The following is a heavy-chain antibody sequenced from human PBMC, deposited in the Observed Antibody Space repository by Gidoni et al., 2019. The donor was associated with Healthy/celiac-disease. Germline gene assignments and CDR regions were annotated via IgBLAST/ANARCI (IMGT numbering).Heavy chain of an antibody. CDR2: IGTAGDT. D-gene: IGHD5-12*01. CDR1: GFTFSSYD. V-gene: IGHV3-13*04. Sequence: EVQLVESGGGLVQPGGSLRLSCAAAGFTFSSYDMHWVRQATGKGLEWVSAIGTAGDTYYPGSLKGRFTISRENAKNSLYLQMNSLRAGDTAVYYCARGGDGYNWDYWGQGTLVTVSS. J-gene: IGHJ4*02. CDR3: ARGGDGYNWDY.